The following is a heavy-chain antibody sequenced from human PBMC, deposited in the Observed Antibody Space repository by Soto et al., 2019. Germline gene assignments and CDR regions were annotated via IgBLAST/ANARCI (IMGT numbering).Heavy chain of an antibody. D-gene: IGHD2-2*01. CDR1: CFSISSDGYY. Sequence: PSDTLSLTCPVSCFSISSDGYYWNWISQHPGKGLEWIGYIYYSGSTYYNPSLKSRVTISVDTSKNQFSLKLSSVTAADTAVYYCARHESYCSSTSCFATQIDYWGQG. CDR2: IYYSGST. CDR3: ARHESYCSSTSCFATQIDY. J-gene: IGHJ4*02. V-gene: IGHV4-31*03.